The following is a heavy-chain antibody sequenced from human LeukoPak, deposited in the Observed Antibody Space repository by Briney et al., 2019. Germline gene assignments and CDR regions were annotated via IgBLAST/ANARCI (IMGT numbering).Heavy chain of an antibody. Sequence: HGESLKISCKGSGYSFSSYWISWVRQMPGKGLEWMGNIDPSDSFTNYSPSFQGHVTVSADKSTATAFLQWSSLKASDTAMYYCARPEDRDGYNFGYWGQGTLVTVSS. CDR2: IDPSDSFT. CDR1: GYSFSSYW. J-gene: IGHJ4*02. V-gene: IGHV5-10-1*01. D-gene: IGHD5-24*01. CDR3: ARPEDRDGYNFGY.